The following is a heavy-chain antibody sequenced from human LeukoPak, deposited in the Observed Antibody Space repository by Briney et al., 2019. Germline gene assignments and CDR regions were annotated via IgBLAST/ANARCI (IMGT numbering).Heavy chain of an antibody. CDR3: ASGEPTICIQDY. Sequence: SETLSLTCAVYGGSFSGYYWSWIRQPPGKGLEWIGEINHSGSTNYNPSLKSRVTISVDTSKNQFSLKLSSVTAADTAVYYCASGEPTICIQDYWGQGTLVTVSS. D-gene: IGHD1-14*01. CDR2: INHSGST. J-gene: IGHJ4*02. V-gene: IGHV4-34*01. CDR1: GGSFSGYY.